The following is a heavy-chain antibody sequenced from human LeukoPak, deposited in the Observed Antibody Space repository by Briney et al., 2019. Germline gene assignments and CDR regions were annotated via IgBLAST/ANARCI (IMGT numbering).Heavy chain of an antibody. CDR2: IYPGDSDT. CDR3: ARPGSGSFGSQLEY. CDR1: GYSFTCYW. V-gene: IGHV5-51*01. J-gene: IGHJ4*02. Sequence: GESLKISCKASGYSFTCYWIGWVRQTPGKGLERMGIIYPGDSDTRYSPSFHGQVTISADKSINTAYLQWSSLKASDTAMYYCARPGSGSFGSQLEYWGQGTLVTISS. D-gene: IGHD3-10*01.